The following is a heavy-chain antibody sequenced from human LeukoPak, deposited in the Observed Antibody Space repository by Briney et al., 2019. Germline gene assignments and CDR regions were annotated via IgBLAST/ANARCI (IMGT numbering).Heavy chain of an antibody. Sequence: GASVKVSCKASGYTFTNYGISWVRQAPGQGLEWTGWISAYNGNTNYAQKFQGRVTMTTDTSTSTAYMELSSLRSDDTAVYYCARSYRNWDYWGQGTLVSVSS. CDR2: ISAYNGNT. CDR1: GYTFTNYG. CDR3: ARSYRNWDY. D-gene: IGHD3-16*02. V-gene: IGHV1-18*01. J-gene: IGHJ4*02.